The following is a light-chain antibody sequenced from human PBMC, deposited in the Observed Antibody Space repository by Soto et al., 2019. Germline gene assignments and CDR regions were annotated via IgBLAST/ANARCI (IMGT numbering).Light chain of an antibody. V-gene: IGLV2-14*01. Sequence: QSALTQPASVSGSPGQSITISCTGTSSDIDDYNYVSWYQQHPGRAPRLIISDVSDRPSGISNRFSGSKSGNTASLTISGLQAEDEADYYCSSYPHTTATVLFGGGTKVTV. CDR2: DVS. CDR1: SSDIDDYNY. J-gene: IGLJ2*01. CDR3: SSYPHTTATVL.